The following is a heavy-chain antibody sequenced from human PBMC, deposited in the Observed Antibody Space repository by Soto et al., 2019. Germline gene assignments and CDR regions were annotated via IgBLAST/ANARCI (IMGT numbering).Heavy chain of an antibody. J-gene: IGHJ4*02. CDR1: GFTGSDYY. V-gene: IGHV3-11*06. Sequence: LRLSCTAYGFTGSDYYMSGSRQPLGKGLEWIAYSSNSGTFTRYAGSVKGRFSISRDNAKKSLYLEINSLRGEDTAIYYCARSGDNYNLLDYWGQGTPVTVSS. CDR2: SSNSGTFT. D-gene: IGHD1-1*01. CDR3: ARSGDNYNLLDY.